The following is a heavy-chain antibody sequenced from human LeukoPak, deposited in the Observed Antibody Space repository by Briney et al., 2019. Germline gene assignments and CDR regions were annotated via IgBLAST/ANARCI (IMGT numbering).Heavy chain of an antibody. D-gene: IGHD3-16*01. V-gene: IGHV3-21*01. CDR2: ISSSSSYI. CDR3: ARADRLGAALLASFDY. Sequence: GGSLRLSCAASGFTFSSYSMNWVRQAPGKGLEWVSCISSSSSYIYYADSVKGRFTISRDNAKNSLYLQMNSLRAEDTAVYYCARADRLGAALLASFDYWGQGTLVTVSS. J-gene: IGHJ4*02. CDR1: GFTFSSYS.